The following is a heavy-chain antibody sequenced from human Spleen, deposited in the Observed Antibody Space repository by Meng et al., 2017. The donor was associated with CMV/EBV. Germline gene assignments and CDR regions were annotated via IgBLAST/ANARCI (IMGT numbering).Heavy chain of an antibody. CDR3: ARERYNWNDGYDYYYGMDV. Sequence: ASVKVSCKASGYTFTSYYMHWVRQAPGQGLEWMGIINPSGSSTSYAQKFQGRVTMTRDTSTSTVYMELSSLRSEDTAVYYCARERYNWNDGYDYYYGMDVWGQGTTVTVSS. CDR2: INPSGSST. J-gene: IGHJ6*02. CDR1: GYTFTSYY. V-gene: IGHV1-46*01. D-gene: IGHD1-1*01.